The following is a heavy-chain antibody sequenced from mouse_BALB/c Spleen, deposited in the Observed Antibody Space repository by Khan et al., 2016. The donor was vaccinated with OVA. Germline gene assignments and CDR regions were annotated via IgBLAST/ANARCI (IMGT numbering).Heavy chain of an antibody. CDR3: TRNEYDRGGLYAMDY. V-gene: IGHV9-2-1*01. Sequence: QIQLVQSGPELKKPGETVKISCKASGYTFTDYSMQWVKQAPGKGLKWVGWINTETGEPTYADDFKGRFAFSLETSAGTAYLQINNLKNEDTATYFCTRNEYDRGGLYAMDYWGQGTSVTVSS. J-gene: IGHJ4*01. CDR2: INTETGEP. D-gene: IGHD2-4*01. CDR1: GYTFTDYS.